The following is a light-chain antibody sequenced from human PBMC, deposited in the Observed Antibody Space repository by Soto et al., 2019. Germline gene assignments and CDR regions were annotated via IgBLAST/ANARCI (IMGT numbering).Light chain of an antibody. V-gene: IGKV1-5*03. J-gene: IGKJ1*01. CDR3: QHYNSYSEA. CDR1: QTISSW. CDR2: KAS. Sequence: DIQMTQSPSTLSGSGGEGVTSTCRASQTISSWLAWYQQKPGKAPKLLIYKASTLKSGVPSRFSGSGSGTEFTLTISSLQPDDFATYYCQHYNSYSEAFGQGTKVDI.